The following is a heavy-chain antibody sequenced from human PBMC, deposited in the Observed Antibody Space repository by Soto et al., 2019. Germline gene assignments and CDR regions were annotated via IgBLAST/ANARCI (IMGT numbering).Heavy chain of an antibody. CDR3: AKVPITMVRGVPNYYYYMDV. D-gene: IGHD3-10*01. CDR2: ISGSGGST. Sequence: GGSLRLSCAASGFTFSSYAMSWVRQAPGKGLEWVSAISGSGGSTYYADSVKGRFTISRDNSKNTLYLQMNSLRAEDTAVYYCAKVPITMVRGVPNYYYYMDVWGKGTTVTVSS. CDR1: GFTFSSYA. J-gene: IGHJ6*03. V-gene: IGHV3-23*01.